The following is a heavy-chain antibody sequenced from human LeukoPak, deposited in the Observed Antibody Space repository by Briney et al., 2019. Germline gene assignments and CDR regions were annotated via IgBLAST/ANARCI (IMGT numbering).Heavy chain of an antibody. CDR1: GFTLSSYG. Sequence: GGSLRLSCAASGFTLSSYGMHWVRQAPGKGLEWVAFIRYDGSNKYYADSVKGRFTISRDNSKNTPYLQMNSLRAEDTAVYYCATHDYGDALEYFQHWGQGTLVTVSS. J-gene: IGHJ1*01. CDR3: ATHDYGDALEYFQH. V-gene: IGHV3-30*02. D-gene: IGHD4-17*01. CDR2: IRYDGSNK.